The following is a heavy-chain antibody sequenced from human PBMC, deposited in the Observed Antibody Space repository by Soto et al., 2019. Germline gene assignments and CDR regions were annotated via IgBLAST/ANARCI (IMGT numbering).Heavy chain of an antibody. Sequence: TLSLTCTVSGGSVSGGSYYWNWIRQPPGKGLEWIGYIYFSGRTNYNPSLKSRVTISIDTSKNQFSLKLTSATAADTAVYYCARGTSSWSWKFDYWGQGILVTVSS. CDR3: ARGTSSWSWKFDY. CDR1: GGSVSGGSYY. V-gene: IGHV4-61*01. CDR2: IYFSGRT. J-gene: IGHJ4*02. D-gene: IGHD6-13*01.